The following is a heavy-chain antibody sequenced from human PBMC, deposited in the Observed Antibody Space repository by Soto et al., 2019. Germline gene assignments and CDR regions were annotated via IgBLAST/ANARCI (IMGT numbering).Heavy chain of an antibody. CDR1: GFTFTSSA. V-gene: IGHV1-58*01. CDR2: IVVGSGNT. D-gene: IGHD3-3*01. CDR3: AAEIRKDFWSGYYP. J-gene: IGHJ4*02. Sequence: ASVKVSCKASGFTFTSSAVQWVRQARGQRLEWIGWIVVGSGNTNYAQKFQERVTITRDMSTSTAYMELSSLRSEDTAVYYCAAEIRKDFWSGYYPWGQGTLVTVSS.